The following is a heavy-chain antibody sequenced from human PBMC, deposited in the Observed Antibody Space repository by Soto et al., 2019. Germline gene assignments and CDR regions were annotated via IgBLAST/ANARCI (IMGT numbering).Heavy chain of an antibody. Sequence: QVPLVESGGGLVKPGGSLRLSCAASGFTFSDYSMSWIRQARGQGLECVSYIRGSRSYTNYADSVKGRFTISSDNAKNAPYPQMNSRRGEDTAVYYCAREEGGGAYWGRGTLVTVCS. CDR2: IRGSRSYT. J-gene: IGHJ4*02. CDR3: AREEGGGAY. V-gene: IGHV3-11*05. D-gene: IGHD2-15*01. CDR1: GFTFSDYS.